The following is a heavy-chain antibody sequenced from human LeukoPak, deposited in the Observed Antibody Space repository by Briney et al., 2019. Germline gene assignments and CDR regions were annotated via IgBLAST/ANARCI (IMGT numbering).Heavy chain of an antibody. Sequence: PGGSLRLSCSASGFTFSSYAMHWVRQAPGKGLEYVSAISSNGGSTYYADSVKGRFTISRDNSKNTLYLQMSSLRAEDTAVYYCARGCYYERSGSCPFDYWGQGTLVTVSS. D-gene: IGHD3-22*01. CDR1: GFTFSSYA. CDR3: ARGCYYERSGSCPFDY. CDR2: ISSNGGST. J-gene: IGHJ4*02. V-gene: IGHV3-64D*06.